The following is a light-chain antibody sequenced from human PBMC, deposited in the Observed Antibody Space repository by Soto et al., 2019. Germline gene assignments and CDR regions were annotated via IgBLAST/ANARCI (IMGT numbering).Light chain of an antibody. CDR2: GAS. CDR1: QSFRGN. CDR3: QQYNNWPFIT. Sequence: EIVLTQSPGTLSLSPGERATLSCRASQSFRGNLAWYQQKPGQSPRLLIYGASSRATGIPVRFSGSGSGTEFTLTISSLQSEDFAVYYCQQYNNWPFITFGQGTRLEI. V-gene: IGKV3-15*01. J-gene: IGKJ5*01.